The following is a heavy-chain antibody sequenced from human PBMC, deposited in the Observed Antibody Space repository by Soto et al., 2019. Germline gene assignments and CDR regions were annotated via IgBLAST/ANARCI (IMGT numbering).Heavy chain of an antibody. CDR3: ARSPYCSSTSCYALRDRYFDY. D-gene: IGHD2-2*01. CDR2: ISAYNGNT. CDR1: CYTFTSYG. Sequence: GASVKVSSKASCYTFTSYGISWVRQAPGQRLEWMGWISAYNGNTDYAQKLQGRVTMTTDTSTSTAYMELRSLRSDDTAVYYCARSPYCSSTSCYALRDRYFDYWGQGTLVTVSS. J-gene: IGHJ4*02. V-gene: IGHV1-18*01.